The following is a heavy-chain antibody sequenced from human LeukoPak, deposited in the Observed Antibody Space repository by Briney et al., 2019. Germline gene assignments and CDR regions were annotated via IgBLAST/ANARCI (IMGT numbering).Heavy chain of an antibody. D-gene: IGHD6-13*01. CDR1: GYTFTGYY. CDR2: INPNSGGT. J-gene: IGHJ6*03. V-gene: IGHV1-2*06. Sequence: ASVKVSXKASGYTFTGYYMHWVRQAPGQGLEWMGRINPNSGGTNYAQKFQGRVTMTRDTSISTAYMELSRLRSDDTAVYYCARAGYSSSWHYYYYYMDVWGKGTTVTVSS. CDR3: ARAGYSSSWHYYYYYMDV.